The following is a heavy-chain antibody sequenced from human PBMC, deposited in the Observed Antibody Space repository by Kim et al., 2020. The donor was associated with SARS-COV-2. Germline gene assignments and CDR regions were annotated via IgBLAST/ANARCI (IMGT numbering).Heavy chain of an antibody. D-gene: IGHD2-21*01. CDR2: INPRSGST. CDR1: GYTFISYD. Sequence: ASVKVSCKASGYTFISYDIHWVRQAPGQGLEWMGIINPRSGSTSYTQKFQGRVTMTWDTSTSTVYMELSSLRSEDTAVYYCARDTHTYCGGDCYYFDYWGQGTLVTVSS. J-gene: IGHJ4*02. CDR3: ARDTHTYCGGDCYYFDY. V-gene: IGHV1-46*01.